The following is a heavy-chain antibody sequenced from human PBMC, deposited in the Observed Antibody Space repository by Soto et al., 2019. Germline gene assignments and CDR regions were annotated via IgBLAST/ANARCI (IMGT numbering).Heavy chain of an antibody. D-gene: IGHD3-22*01. CDR1: GYTFTNYA. V-gene: IGHV1-3*01. J-gene: IGHJ4*02. CDR3: ARGDYYDIHDY. Sequence: QVQLVQSGAEVKKPGASVKVSCKASGYTFTNYAMHWVRQAPGQRLEWMGWINAGNGNTKSSQKFQGRVTITRDTSASTAYMELSSLRSEDTAVYYCARGDYYDIHDYWGQVTLVTVSS. CDR2: INAGNGNT.